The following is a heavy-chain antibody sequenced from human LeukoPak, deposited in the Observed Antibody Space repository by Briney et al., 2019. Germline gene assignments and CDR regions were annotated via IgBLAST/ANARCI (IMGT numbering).Heavy chain of an antibody. CDR1: GDSISTYY. Sequence: SETLSLTCTVSGDSISTYYWSWIRQPPGKGLEWIGYIYYRVTSDYNPSLKSRVTMSVDMSTRQISLKLSSVTAADTAVYYCARAYDFWSGYYWFDPWGQGTLVTVSS. CDR3: ARAYDFWSGYYWFDP. J-gene: IGHJ5*02. V-gene: IGHV4-59*01. CDR2: IYYRVTS. D-gene: IGHD3-3*01.